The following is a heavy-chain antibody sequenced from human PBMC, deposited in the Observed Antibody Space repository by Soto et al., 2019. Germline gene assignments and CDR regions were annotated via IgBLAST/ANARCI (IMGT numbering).Heavy chain of an antibody. J-gene: IGHJ4*02. D-gene: IGHD4-17*01. CDR1: GFTFSSYW. V-gene: IGHV3-74*01. CDR3: ARATTTVTTRPTLVY. CDR2: IDREGSDT. Sequence: EVQLVESGGGLVQPGGSLRLSCAASGFTFSSYWMHWVRQTPGKGLVWVSRIDREGSDTAYADSVKGRFTISRDNAKNTLYLQMNSLRAEDTAVYYCARATTTVTTRPTLVYWGQGTLVTVSS.